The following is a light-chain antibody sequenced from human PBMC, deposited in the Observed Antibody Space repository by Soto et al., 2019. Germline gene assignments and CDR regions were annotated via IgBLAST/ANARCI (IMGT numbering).Light chain of an antibody. CDR3: QQRSVWTIT. CDR2: DTS. CDR1: ETISGL. V-gene: IGKV3-11*01. Sequence: MVSRRSPPTRSWSAGERGAVSCRASETISGLLAWYQKRPGQPPRILIYDTSNRATGVPARFSGSGYGTDLTLTIGGIKNEDFAVYYCQQRSVWTITFGQGTRLEIK. J-gene: IGKJ5*01.